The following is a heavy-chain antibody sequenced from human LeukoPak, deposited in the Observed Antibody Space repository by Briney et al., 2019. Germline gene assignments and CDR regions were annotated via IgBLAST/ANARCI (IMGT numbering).Heavy chain of an antibody. J-gene: IGHJ4*02. CDR3: ARLRYN. Sequence: SETLSLTCAVYGGSFSGYYWSWIRQPPGKGLEWIGEINHSGSTNYNPSLKSRVTISVDTSKNQFSLKLSSVTAADTAVYYCARLRYNWGQGTLVTVS. V-gene: IGHV4-34*01. CDR2: INHSGST. CDR1: GGSFSGYY. D-gene: IGHD3-9*01.